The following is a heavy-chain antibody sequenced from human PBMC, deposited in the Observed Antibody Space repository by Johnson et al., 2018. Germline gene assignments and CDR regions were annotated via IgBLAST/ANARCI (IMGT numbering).Heavy chain of an antibody. D-gene: IGHD3-3*01. CDR3: AKETRFYYYGLDV. Sequence: QVQLVESGGGVVQPGRSLRLSCAASGFTFSSYGMHWVRQAPGKGLEWVAVISYDGSNKYYADSVKGRFTISRDNSKNTLYLQMNSLRAEDTAVYYCAKETRFYYYGLDVWGQGTTVTGSS. V-gene: IGHV3-30*18. J-gene: IGHJ6*02. CDR2: ISYDGSNK. CDR1: GFTFSSYG.